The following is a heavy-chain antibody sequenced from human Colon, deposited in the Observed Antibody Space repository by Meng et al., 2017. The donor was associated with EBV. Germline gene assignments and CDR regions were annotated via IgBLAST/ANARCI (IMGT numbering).Heavy chain of an antibody. V-gene: IGHV4-39*07. CDR2: SYDAGGT. CDR3: ARDGPLL. J-gene: IGHJ4*02. CDR1: GDTISGSGVH. Sequence: QRQLVGSGTGLVTPSETLSLTCGVSGDTISGSGVHWGWVHELPGKGLEWIGISYDAGGTYYNPTLKSRVDISVDTSKNQLSLKRTYITAAETAVYYWARDGPLLWGPGTLVTVSS.